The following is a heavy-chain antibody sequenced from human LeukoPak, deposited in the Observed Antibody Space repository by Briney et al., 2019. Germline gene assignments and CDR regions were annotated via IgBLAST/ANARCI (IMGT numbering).Heavy chain of an antibody. CDR3: ARHVTNCSSTSCYYTDFDY. J-gene: IGHJ4*02. CDR2: IYHSGST. Sequence: SEALSLTCNVSGYSIRIGYYWGWIRQPPGKGLEWIGSIYHSGSTYYNPSLKSRVTISVDISKNQFSLKLSSVTAADTAVYYCARHVTNCSSTSCYYTDFDYWGQGTLVTVSS. V-gene: IGHV4-38-2*02. D-gene: IGHD2-2*01. CDR1: GYSIRIGYY.